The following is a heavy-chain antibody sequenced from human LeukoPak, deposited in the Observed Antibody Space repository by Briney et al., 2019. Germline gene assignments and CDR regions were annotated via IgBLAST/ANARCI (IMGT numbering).Heavy chain of an antibody. CDR2: INHSGST. CDR3: PRAPCGGHCDKSRKPRGPFDP. CDR1: GGSFSGYY. V-gene: IGHV4-34*01. Sequence: SETLSLTCVVYGGSFSGYYWSRIRQPPGKGLQWIGEINHSGSTNYNPSLKSRVTISVDTSKNQFSLKLSSVTAADTAVYYRPRAPCGGHCDKSRKPRGPFDPWGQGTLVTVSS. D-gene: IGHD2-21*02. J-gene: IGHJ5*02.